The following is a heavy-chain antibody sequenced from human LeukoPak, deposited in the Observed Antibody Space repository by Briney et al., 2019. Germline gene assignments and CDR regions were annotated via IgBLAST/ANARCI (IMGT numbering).Heavy chain of an antibody. CDR3: ARDGAYSSSWYDY. CDR2: IRYDGSNK. V-gene: IGHV3-30*02. Sequence: GGSLRLSCAASGFTFSSYGMHWVRQAPGKGLEWVAFIRYDGSNKYYADSAKGRFTISRDNSKNTLYLQMNSLRAEDTAVYYCARDGAYSSSWYDYWGQGTLVTVSS. D-gene: IGHD6-13*01. CDR1: GFTFSSYG. J-gene: IGHJ4*02.